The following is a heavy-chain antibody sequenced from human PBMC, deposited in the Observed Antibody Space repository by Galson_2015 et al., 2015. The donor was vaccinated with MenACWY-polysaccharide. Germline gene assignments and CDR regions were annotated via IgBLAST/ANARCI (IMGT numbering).Heavy chain of an antibody. D-gene: IGHD6-13*01. CDR3: AREGSRIVFHAFDT. CDR1: GFTFSSYT. J-gene: IGHJ3*02. V-gene: IGHV3-48*01. Sequence: SLRLSCAASGFTFSSYTMNWVRQAPGKGLEWVSSINTYSSAIYYADSVKGRFTISRDNSKNTLFLEMNSLGAEDTAVYYCAREGSRIVFHAFDTWGQGTMVTVSS. CDR2: INTYSSAI.